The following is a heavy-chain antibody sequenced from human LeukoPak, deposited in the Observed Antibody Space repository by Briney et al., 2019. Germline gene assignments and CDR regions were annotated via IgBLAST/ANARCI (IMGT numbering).Heavy chain of an antibody. CDR3: ARDRGESGSYGDY. CDR2: ISYDGSNK. J-gene: IGHJ4*02. Sequence: GGSLRLSCAASGFTFSSYAMHWVRQAPGKGLEWVAVISYDGSNKYYADSVKGRFTISRDNSKNTLYLQMNSLRAEDTAVYYCARDRGESGSYGDYWGQGTLVTVSS. V-gene: IGHV3-30*04. CDR1: GFTFSSYA. D-gene: IGHD1-26*01.